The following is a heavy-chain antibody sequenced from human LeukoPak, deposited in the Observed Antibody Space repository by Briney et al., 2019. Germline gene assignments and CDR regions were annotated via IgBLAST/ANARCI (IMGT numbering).Heavy chain of an antibody. CDR2: IHPRDSDT. Sequence: GASLQISCEASGSIFTTYWIGWVRPPPGVGLEWMGIIHPRDSDTRYSQSFQGQVTISADKSTTTAYLQWTSLKASDTAMYFCVRHRDGYNPLDSWGQGTLVTVSS. D-gene: IGHD5-24*01. V-gene: IGHV5-51*01. CDR1: GSIFTTYW. J-gene: IGHJ4*02. CDR3: VRHRDGYNPLDS.